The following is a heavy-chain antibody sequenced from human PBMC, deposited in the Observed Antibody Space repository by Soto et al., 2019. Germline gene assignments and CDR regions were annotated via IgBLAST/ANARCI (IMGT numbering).Heavy chain of an antibody. CDR1: GFTFSSYA. V-gene: IGHV3-30-3*01. D-gene: IGHD2-8*01. CDR3: ARDNDDGEAFDI. Sequence: QVQLVESGGGVVQPGRSLRLSCAASGFTFSSYAMHWVRQAPGKGLEWVAVISYDGSNKYYADSVKGRFTISRDNSKNTLYLQMNSLRAEDTAVYYCARDNDDGEAFDIWGQGTMVTVSS. J-gene: IGHJ3*02. CDR2: ISYDGSNK.